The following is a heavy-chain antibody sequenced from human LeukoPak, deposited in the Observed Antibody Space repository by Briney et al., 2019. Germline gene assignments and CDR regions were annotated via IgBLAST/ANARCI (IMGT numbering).Heavy chain of an antibody. CDR2: IYSDGTT. CDR1: GGSISSYY. J-gene: IGHJ6*03. D-gene: IGHD3-10*01. Sequence: ETLSLTCTVSGGSISSYYWSWIRQPPGKGLEWISVIYSDGTTYYADSVQGRFTISRDNSKNTVYLQMKSLRAEDTAVYFCARERSYYYYYMDVWGKGTTVTVSS. CDR3: ARERSYYYYYMDV. V-gene: IGHV3-53*01.